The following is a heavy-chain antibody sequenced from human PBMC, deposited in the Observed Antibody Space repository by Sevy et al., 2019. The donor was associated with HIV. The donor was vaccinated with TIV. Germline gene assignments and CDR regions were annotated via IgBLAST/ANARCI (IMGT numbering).Heavy chain of an antibody. V-gene: IGHV3-21*01. J-gene: IGHJ3*02. CDR1: GFTFSSYS. CDR2: ISGISNYI. D-gene: IGHD2-2*02. Sequence: GGSLRLSCAASGFTFSSYSMNWVRQAPGKGLEWVSSISGISNYIYYADSMKGRFTRSRDNARNSLYLQMNSLRAEDTAVYYCARNNCSITNCYMGDVFDIWGQGTMVTVSS. CDR3: ARNNCSITNCYMGDVFDI.